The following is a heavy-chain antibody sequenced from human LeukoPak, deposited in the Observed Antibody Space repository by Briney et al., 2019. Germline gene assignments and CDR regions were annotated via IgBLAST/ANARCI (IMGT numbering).Heavy chain of an antibody. CDR3: ARGSIAAAVISRSTPLDS. J-gene: IGHJ4*02. CDR2: INHSGST. D-gene: IGHD6-13*01. Sequence: SETLSLTCAMYVGSYRVYYWSGIRGPPGEGVEGIGQINHSGSTNYNPSTKRRVTISVATSKNQFSLKLSSVTAADTAVYYCARGSIAAAVISRSTPLDSWGQGTLVTVSP. V-gene: IGHV4-34*01. CDR1: VGSYRVYY.